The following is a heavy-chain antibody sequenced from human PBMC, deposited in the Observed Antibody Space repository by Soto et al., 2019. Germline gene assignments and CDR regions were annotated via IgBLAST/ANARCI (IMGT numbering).Heavy chain of an antibody. J-gene: IGHJ4*02. Sequence: GGSLRLSCAASGFTFSSYWMSWVRQAPGKGLEWVANIKQDGSEKYYVDSVKGRFTISRDNAKNSLYLQMNSLRAEDTAVYYCARDSEQLVNLGFDYWGQGTLVTSPQ. V-gene: IGHV3-7*01. CDR3: ARDSEQLVNLGFDY. CDR1: GFTFSSYW. CDR2: IKQDGSEK. D-gene: IGHD6-13*01.